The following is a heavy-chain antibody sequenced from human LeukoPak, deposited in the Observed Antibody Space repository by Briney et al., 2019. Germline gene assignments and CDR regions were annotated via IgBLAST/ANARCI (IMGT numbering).Heavy chain of an antibody. Sequence: SETLTLTCTASGGSISNYCWSWIRQPAGKGLEWIGRIYTSGSSNYNPSLKSRVTMSLDTSKNQFSLELSSVHAADTAVYYCARGRVGGTTGEANWLDPWGQGTLVTVSS. CDR1: GGSISNYC. CDR2: IYTSGSS. V-gene: IGHV4-4*07. J-gene: IGHJ5*02. CDR3: ARGRVGGTTGEANWLDP. D-gene: IGHD1-1*01.